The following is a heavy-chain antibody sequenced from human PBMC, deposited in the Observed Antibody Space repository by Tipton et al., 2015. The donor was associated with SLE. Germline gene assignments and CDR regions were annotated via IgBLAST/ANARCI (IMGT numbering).Heavy chain of an antibody. CDR3: ASQNGEGYCSGGSCPGD. J-gene: IGHJ4*02. CDR2: IYYSGST. V-gene: IGHV4-39*07. CDR1: GGSMSTYY. D-gene: IGHD2-15*01. Sequence: TLSLTCTVSGGSMSTYYWSWIRQPPGKGLEWIGSIYYSGSTYYNPSLKSRVTISVDTSKNQFYLKLSSVTAADTAVYYCASQNGEGYCSGGSCPGDWGQGTLVTFSS.